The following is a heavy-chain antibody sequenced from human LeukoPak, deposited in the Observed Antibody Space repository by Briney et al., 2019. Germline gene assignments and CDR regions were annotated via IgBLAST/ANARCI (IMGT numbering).Heavy chain of an antibody. D-gene: IGHD3-3*01. CDR2: IYSGGST. J-gene: IGHJ4*02. CDR3: ARVNDFWSGYYGSLDY. V-gene: IGHV3-53*01. Sequence: GGSLRLSCAASGFTVSSNYMSWVRQAPGKGLEWVSVIYSGGSTYYADSVKGRFTISRDNSKNTLYLQMNSLRAEDTAVYYCARVNDFWSGYYGSLDYWGQGTLVTVSS. CDR1: GFTVSSNY.